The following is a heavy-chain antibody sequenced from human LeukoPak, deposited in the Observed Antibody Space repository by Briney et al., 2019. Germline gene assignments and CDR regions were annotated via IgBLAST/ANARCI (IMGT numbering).Heavy chain of an antibody. D-gene: IGHD3-3*01. CDR3: AREAPEWSGFDY. V-gene: IGHV4-34*01. CDR1: GGSLSGYY. Sequence: SETLSLTCAVYGGSLSGYYWSWIRQPPGKGLEWIGEINHSGSTNYNPSLKSRVTISVDTSKNQFSLKLSSVTAADTAVYYCAREAPEWSGFDYWGQGTLVTVSS. J-gene: IGHJ4*02. CDR2: INHSGST.